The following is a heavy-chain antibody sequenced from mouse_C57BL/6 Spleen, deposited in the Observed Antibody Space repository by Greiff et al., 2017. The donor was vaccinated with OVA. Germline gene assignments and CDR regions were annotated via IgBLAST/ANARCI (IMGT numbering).Heavy chain of an antibody. Sequence: VQLQQPGAELVMPGASVKLSCKASGYTFTRYWMHWVKQKPGQGLEWIGEIDPSDSYTNYNQKFKGKSTLTVDKSSSTAYMQRSSLTSEDSAVYYCARGRGFDYWGQGTTLTVSS. J-gene: IGHJ2*01. V-gene: IGHV1-69*01. CDR3: ARGRGFDY. CDR1: GYTFTRYW. CDR2: IDPSDSYT.